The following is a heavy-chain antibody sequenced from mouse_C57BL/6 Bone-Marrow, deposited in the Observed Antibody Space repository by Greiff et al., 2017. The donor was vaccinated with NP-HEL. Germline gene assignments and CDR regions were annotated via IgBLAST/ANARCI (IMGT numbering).Heavy chain of an antibody. D-gene: IGHD1-1*01. CDR2: IDPENGDT. CDR3: TRITTVVEPFWYFDV. J-gene: IGHJ1*03. CDR1: GFNIKDDY. V-gene: IGHV14-4*01. Sequence: VQLKESGAELVRPGASVKLSCTASGFNIKDDYMHWVKQRPEQGLEWIGWIDPENGDTEYASKFQGKATITADTSSNTAYLQLSSLTSEHTAVYYCTRITTVVEPFWYFDVWGTGTTVTVSS.